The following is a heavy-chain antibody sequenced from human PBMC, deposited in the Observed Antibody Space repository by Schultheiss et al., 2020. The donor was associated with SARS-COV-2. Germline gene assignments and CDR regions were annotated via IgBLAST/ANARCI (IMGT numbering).Heavy chain of an antibody. D-gene: IGHD2-8*01. CDR3: VRGVSSSY. J-gene: IGHJ4*02. CDR1: GFTVSSNY. CDR2: ISGSGGST. V-gene: IGHV3-23*01. Sequence: GGSLRLSCAASGFTVSSNYMSWVRQAPGKGLEWVSAISGSGGSTYYADSVKGRFTISRDNSKNTLYLQMNSLRAEDTAVYYCVRGVSSSYWGQGTLVTVSS.